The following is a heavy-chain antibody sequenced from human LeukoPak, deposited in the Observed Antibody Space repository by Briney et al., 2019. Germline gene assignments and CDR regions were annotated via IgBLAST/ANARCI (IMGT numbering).Heavy chain of an antibody. CDR2: IYYSGST. CDR1: GGSISGYH. V-gene: IGHV4-59*01. J-gene: IGHJ4*02. CDR3: ARSTVTAAPLFY. D-gene: IGHD4-17*01. Sequence: SETLPLTCTVSGGSISGYHWSWIRQPPGKGLEWIGNIYYSGSTNYNPSLKSRVTISVDTSKNQFSLKLSSVTAADTAVYYCARSTVTAAPLFYWGQGTLVTVSS.